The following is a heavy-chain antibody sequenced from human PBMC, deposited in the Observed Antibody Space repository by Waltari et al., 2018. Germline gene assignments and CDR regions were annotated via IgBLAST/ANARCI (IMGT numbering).Heavy chain of an antibody. J-gene: IGHJ4*02. CDR3: AREKTVGSPDYVGGIDY. CDR1: GSTFSDYY. CDR2: ISDSGRTT. V-gene: IGHV3-11*01. Sequence: QVQLVESGGGLVKPGGSLKLSCVTSGSTFSDYYLTWLRQAPGKGLECVSYISDSGRTTYYADSVKGRFTISRDNANSLLFLQMNNVRAEDTAFYFCAREKTVGSPDYVGGIDYWGQGTLVTVSS. D-gene: IGHD4-17*01.